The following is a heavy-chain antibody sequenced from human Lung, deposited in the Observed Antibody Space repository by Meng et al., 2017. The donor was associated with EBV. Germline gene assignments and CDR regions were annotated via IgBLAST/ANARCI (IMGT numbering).Heavy chain of an antibody. CDR2: IFYDGSMK. J-gene: IGHJ4*02. CDR3: AKGKPVDY. Sequence: QVELVECGGVLVQSGSALRLSCVAAGFAFSDSGMHWVRQTPGKGLEWVAVIFYDGSMKYYGDSVRGRFTISRDNPKNTVYLQMNGLRTEDTALYYCAKGKPVDYWGRGTLVTVSS. CDR1: GFAFSDSG. V-gene: IGHV3-30*18. D-gene: IGHD4-23*01.